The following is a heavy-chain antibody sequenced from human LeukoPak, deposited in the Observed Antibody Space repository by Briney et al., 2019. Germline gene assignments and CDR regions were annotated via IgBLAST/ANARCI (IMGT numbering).Heavy chain of an antibody. CDR1: GGSISSYC. V-gene: IGHV4-59*01. CDR3: AREGGIIFDY. CDR2: IYYSGST. D-gene: IGHD1-26*01. Sequence: SETLSLTCTVSGGSISSYCWSWIRQPPGKGLEWIGYIYYSGSTNYNPSLKSRVTISVDTSKNQFSLKLGSVTAADTAVYYCAREGGIIFDYWGQGTLVTVSS. J-gene: IGHJ4*02.